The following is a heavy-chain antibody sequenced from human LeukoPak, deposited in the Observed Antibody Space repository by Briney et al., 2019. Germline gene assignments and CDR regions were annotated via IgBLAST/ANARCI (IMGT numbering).Heavy chain of an antibody. CDR2: ISADNGNT. D-gene: IGHD4-17*01. Sequence: ASVKVSCKASGYTFTNYGFSWVRQAPGQGLEWMGWISADNGNTNYAQKLQGRVTMTTDTSPSTAYMQLRSLRSDDPAVYYCARGNNDYGDYFDYWGQGTLVTVSS. J-gene: IGHJ4*02. CDR1: GYTFTNYG. CDR3: ARGNNDYGDYFDY. V-gene: IGHV1-18*01.